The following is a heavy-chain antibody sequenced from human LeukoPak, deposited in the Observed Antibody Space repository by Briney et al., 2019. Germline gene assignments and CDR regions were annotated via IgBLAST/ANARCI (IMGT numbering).Heavy chain of an antibody. J-gene: IGHJ4*02. CDR1: GGSISSNSYY. D-gene: IGHD3-22*01. CDR2: IYTSGSI. V-gene: IGHV4-61*02. CDR3: AREQYYYDNSGYYDF. Sequence: SETLSLTCTVSGGSISSNSYYWSWIRQPAGKGLEWIGRIYTSGSIIYNPSLKSRVTISVDTSKNQFSLKLSSVTAADTAVYYCAREQYYYDNSGYYDFWGQGTQVTVSS.